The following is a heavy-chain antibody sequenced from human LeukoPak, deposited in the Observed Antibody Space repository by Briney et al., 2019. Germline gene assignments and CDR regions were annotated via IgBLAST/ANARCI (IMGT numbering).Heavy chain of an antibody. CDR3: ARVSSIVGHTPDM. CDR2: VSSPGGTT. J-gene: IGHJ3*02. D-gene: IGHD1-26*01. CDR1: GFTFNHFA. V-gene: IGHV3-23*01. Sequence: GGSLTPSCAAAGFTFNHFAMGWVRPAPGNGREWGSTVSSPGGTTYYADSVKGRLTIPRDNSKNTLYLQMSNLRAEDAALHYCARVSSIVGHTPDMGGRGTMVTVS.